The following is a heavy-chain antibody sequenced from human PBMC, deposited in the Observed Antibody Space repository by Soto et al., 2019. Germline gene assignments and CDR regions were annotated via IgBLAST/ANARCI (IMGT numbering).Heavy chain of an antibody. V-gene: IGHV4-34*01. D-gene: IGHD5-12*01. J-gene: IGHJ4*02. CDR1: GGSFSGYY. CDR2: INHSGST. Sequence: QVQLQQWGAGLLKPSETLSLTCAVYGGSFSGYYWSWIRQPPGKGLEWIGEINHSGSTNYNPSLKRRVTISVDTSKNQFALKLSSVTAADTAVYYCARVGVATPPYYFDYWGQGTLVTVSS. CDR3: ARVGVATPPYYFDY.